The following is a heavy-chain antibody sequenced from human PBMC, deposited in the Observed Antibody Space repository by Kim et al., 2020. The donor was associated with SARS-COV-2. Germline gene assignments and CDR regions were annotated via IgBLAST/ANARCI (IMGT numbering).Heavy chain of an antibody. D-gene: IGHD5-12*01. V-gene: IGHV3-33*05. CDR3: ARASLRGYSGYDYDY. Sequence: GGSLRLSCAASGFTFSSYGMHWVRQAPGKGLEWVAVISYDGSNKYYADSVKGRFTISRDNSKNTLYLQMNSLRAEDTAVYYCARASLRGYSGYDYDYWGQGTLVTVSS. CDR2: ISYDGSNK. J-gene: IGHJ4*02. CDR1: GFTFSSYG.